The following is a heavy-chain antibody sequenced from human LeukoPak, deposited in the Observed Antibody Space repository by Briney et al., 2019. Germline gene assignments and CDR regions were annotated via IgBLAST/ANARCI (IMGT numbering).Heavy chain of an antibody. CDR1: GGSFSGYY. J-gene: IGHJ5*02. CDR2: INHSGST. CDR3: ARPNRPPLYSSSQPNWFDP. Sequence: DPSETLSLTCAVYGGSFSGYYWSWIRQPPGKGLEWIGEINHSGSTNYNPSLKSRVTISVDTSKNQFSLKLSSVTAADTAVYYCARPNRPPLYSSSQPNWFDPWGQGTLVTFSS. D-gene: IGHD6-13*01. V-gene: IGHV4-34*01.